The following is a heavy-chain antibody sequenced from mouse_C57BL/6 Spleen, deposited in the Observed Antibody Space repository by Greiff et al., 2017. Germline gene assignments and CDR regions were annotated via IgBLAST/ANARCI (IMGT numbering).Heavy chain of an antibody. D-gene: IGHD1-1*01. J-gene: IGHJ2*01. Sequence: VQLQQPGAELVKPGASVKLSCKASGYTFTSYWMHWVKQRPGQGLEWIGMIHPNSGSTNYNEKFKSKATLTVDKSSSTAYMQLSSLTSEDSAVYYCARRDITTAFDYWGQGTTLTVSS. CDR3: ARRDITTAFDY. CDR2: IHPNSGST. CDR1: GYTFTSYW. V-gene: IGHV1-64*01.